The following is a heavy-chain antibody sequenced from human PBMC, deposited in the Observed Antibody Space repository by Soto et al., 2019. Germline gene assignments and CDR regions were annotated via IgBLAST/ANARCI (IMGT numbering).Heavy chain of an antibody. J-gene: IGHJ6*02. V-gene: IGHV4-61*01. CDR3: ARFVRSCSATTCSTRADV. CDR2: IYSGGST. Sequence: SETLSLTCTVTGGFVNSDTHSWSWIRQTPGKRLEWIGFIYSGGSTKNPSLRSRVTMSVDTSKNQFSLKLRSVIVADTAVYHCARFVRSCSATTCSTRADVWGQGITVTVSS. CDR1: GGFVNSDTHS. D-gene: IGHD2-2*01.